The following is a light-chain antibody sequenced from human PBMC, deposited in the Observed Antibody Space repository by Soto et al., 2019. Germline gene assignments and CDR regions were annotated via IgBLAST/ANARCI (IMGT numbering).Light chain of an antibody. V-gene: IGKV1-12*01. CDR2: AAS. J-gene: IGKJ3*01. Sequence: IQMSRSPSSASASVGNRVTITCRASQGISSWLAWYQQKPGKAPNXLMYAASSLQSGVPSRFSGSGSGTDFTLTISSLKPEDVATYFCQQSHSFPITFGPGTQVDIK. CDR3: QQSHSFPIT. CDR1: QGISSW.